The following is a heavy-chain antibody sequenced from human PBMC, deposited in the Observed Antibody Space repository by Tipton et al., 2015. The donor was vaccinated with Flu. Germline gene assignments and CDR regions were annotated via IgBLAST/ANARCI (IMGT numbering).Heavy chain of an antibody. J-gene: IGHJ6*03. CDR1: GGSISSSSYY. CDR3: ARGCSSTSCYGYYYYYMDV. CDR2: IYYSGST. Sequence: TLSLTCTVSGGSISSSSYYWGWIRQPPGKGLEWIGSIYYSGSTYYNPSLKSRVTISVDTSKNQFSLKLSSVTAADTAVYYCARGCSSTSCYGYYYYYMDVWGKGTTVTVSS. V-gene: IGHV4-39*01. D-gene: IGHD2-2*01.